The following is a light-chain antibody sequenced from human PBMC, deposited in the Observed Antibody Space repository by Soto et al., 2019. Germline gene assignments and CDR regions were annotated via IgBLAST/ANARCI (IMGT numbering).Light chain of an antibody. CDR1: SSDVGAYNY. CDR3: SSYTSSSTLV. CDR2: DVS. V-gene: IGLV2-14*01. J-gene: IGLJ1*01. Sequence: QSVLTQPASVSGSPGQSITISCTGTSSDVGAYNYVSWYQQHPGKAHKLLIYDVSNRPSGVSNRFSGSKSGNTASLTISGLQAEDESDYYCSSYTSSSTLVFGTGTKVTVL.